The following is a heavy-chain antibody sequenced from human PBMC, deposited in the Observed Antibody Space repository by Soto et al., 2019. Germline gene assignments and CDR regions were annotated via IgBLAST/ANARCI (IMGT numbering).Heavy chain of an antibody. D-gene: IGHD5-18*01. J-gene: IGHJ4*02. Sequence: ETLSLTCTVSGGSISSSSYYWGWIRQPPGKGLEWIGYIYSSGSTNYNPSLKSRVTISADTSKNQVSLKLTSVTAADTAVYYCARDHPHSYGIYYFDYWGQGTLVTVSS. V-gene: IGHV4-61*01. CDR1: GGSISSSSYY. CDR2: IYSSGST. CDR3: ARDHPHSYGIYYFDY.